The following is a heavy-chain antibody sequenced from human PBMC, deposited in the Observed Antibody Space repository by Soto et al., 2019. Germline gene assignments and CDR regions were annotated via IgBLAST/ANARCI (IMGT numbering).Heavy chain of an antibody. CDR2: ISYDGSNK. D-gene: IGHD2-2*01. J-gene: IGHJ4*02. CDR3: AKEASPDIVVVPAAIVY. Sequence: GGSLRLSCAASGFTFSSYGMHWVRQAPGKGLEWVAVISYDGSNKYYADSVKGRFTISRDNSKNTLYLQMNSLRAEDTAVYYCAKEASPDIVVVPAAIVYWGQGTLVTVSS. CDR1: GFTFSSYG. V-gene: IGHV3-30*18.